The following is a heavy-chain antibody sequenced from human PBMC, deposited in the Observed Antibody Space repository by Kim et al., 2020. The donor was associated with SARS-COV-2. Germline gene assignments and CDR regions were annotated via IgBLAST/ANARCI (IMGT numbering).Heavy chain of an antibody. Sequence: GGSLRLSCAASGFPFSNSWMSWVRQAPGKGLEWVANIKPDGSEKYYVDFLKGRLTISRDNAENSVYLQLNSLRAEDSAVYYCATFGSRVYWGQGALVTVSS. D-gene: IGHD3-16*01. J-gene: IGHJ4*02. CDR2: IKPDGSEK. CDR3: ATFGSRVY. V-gene: IGHV3-7*01. CDR1: GFPFSNSW.